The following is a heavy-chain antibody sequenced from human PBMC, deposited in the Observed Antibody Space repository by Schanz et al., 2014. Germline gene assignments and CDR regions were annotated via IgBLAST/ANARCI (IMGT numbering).Heavy chain of an antibody. V-gene: IGHV3-30*02. CDR1: GFIFNDYY. CDR3: AKDPPRGVRTPIKPTLDY. CDR2: LRSDGSRR. Sequence: QVQLVESGGTLVKPGGSLRLSCAASGFIFNDYYMNWIRQAPGKGLEWLAFLRSDGSRRDYADSVKGRFTISRDNSRNTLSLQMSSLRPEDTAVYYCAKDPPRGVRTPIKPTLDYWGQGTRVTVS. D-gene: IGHD3-10*01. J-gene: IGHJ4*02.